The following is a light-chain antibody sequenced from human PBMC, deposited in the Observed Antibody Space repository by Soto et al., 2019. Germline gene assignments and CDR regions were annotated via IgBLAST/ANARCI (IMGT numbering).Light chain of an antibody. CDR1: QSVSSY. V-gene: IGKV3-11*01. CDR2: DAS. CDR3: QLRSNWPPTWT. Sequence: EIVLTQSPATLSLSPGKRATLSCRASQSVSSYLAWYQQKPGQAPRLLIYDASNRATGVPARFSGSGSGTDFTLTISSLEPEDFAVYYCQLRSNWPPTWTFGQGTKVEIK. J-gene: IGKJ1*01.